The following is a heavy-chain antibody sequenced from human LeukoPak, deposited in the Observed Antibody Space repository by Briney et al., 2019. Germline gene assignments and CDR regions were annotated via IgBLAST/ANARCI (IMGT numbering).Heavy chain of an antibody. J-gene: IGHJ4*02. V-gene: IGHV1-2*02. D-gene: IGHD3-3*01. CDR2: INPNSGGT. CDR1: GYTFTGYI. CDR3: ARDVGSLYDFWSGYIDY. Sequence: ASVKVSCKASGYTFTGYIMHWVRQAPGQGLEWMGWINPNSGGTNYAQKFQGRVTMTRDTSISTAYMELSRLRSDDTAVYYCARDVGSLYDFWSGYIDYWGQGTLVTVSS.